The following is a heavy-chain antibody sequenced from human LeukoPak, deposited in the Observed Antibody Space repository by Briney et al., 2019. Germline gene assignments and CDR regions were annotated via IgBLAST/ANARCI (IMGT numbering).Heavy chain of an antibody. J-gene: IGHJ6*03. Sequence: SDTLSLTCTVSGYSISSGYYWGWIRQPPGKGLEWIGEMNHSGSTNYNPSLKSRVTISVDTSKNQFSLKLSSVTAADTAVYYCARRLGRKFGERFYYYHYMDVWGKGTTVTISS. CDR1: GYSISSGYY. V-gene: IGHV4-38-2*02. CDR3: ARRLGRKFGERFYYYHYMDV. CDR2: MNHSGST. D-gene: IGHD3-10*01.